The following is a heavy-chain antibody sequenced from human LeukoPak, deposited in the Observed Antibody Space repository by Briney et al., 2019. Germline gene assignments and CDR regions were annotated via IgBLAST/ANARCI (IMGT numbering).Heavy chain of an antibody. CDR1: GFTFSSYS. CDR2: ISSSISYI. Sequence: GGSLRLSCAASGFTFSSYSMNWVRQAPGKGLEWVSSISSSISYIYYADSVKGRFTISRDNAKNSLYLQMNSLRAEDTAVYYCARDEAGDYWGQGTLVTVSS. J-gene: IGHJ4*02. CDR3: ARDEAGDY. V-gene: IGHV3-21*01.